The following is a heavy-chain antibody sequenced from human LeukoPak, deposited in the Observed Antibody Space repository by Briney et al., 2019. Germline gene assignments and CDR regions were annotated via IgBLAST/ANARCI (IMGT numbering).Heavy chain of an antibody. D-gene: IGHD7-27*01. CDR3: AKDRGNWGYAFDI. V-gene: IGHV3-23*01. Sequence: GGSLRLSCAASGFTFSSYAMSWVRLAPGKGLEWVSSISAAGSNIKYADSVQGRFTISRDRSKNTLYLHMNSLRAEDTALYFCAKDRGNWGYAFDIWRQGTMVTVSS. CDR2: ISAAGSNI. CDR1: GFTFSSYA. J-gene: IGHJ3*02.